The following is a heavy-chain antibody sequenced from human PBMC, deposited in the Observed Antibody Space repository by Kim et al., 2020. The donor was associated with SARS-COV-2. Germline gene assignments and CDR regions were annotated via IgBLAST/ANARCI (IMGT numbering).Heavy chain of an antibody. Sequence: GGSLRLSCAASGFTFSSYGMHWVRQAPGKGLEWVAVIWYDGSNKYYADSVKGRFTISRDNSKNTLYLQMNSLRAEDTAVYYCARGDYGDLGSFDYWGQGTLVTVSS. V-gene: IGHV3-33*01. CDR3: ARGDYGDLGSFDY. J-gene: IGHJ4*02. CDR2: IWYDGSNK. D-gene: IGHD4-17*01. CDR1: GFTFSSYG.